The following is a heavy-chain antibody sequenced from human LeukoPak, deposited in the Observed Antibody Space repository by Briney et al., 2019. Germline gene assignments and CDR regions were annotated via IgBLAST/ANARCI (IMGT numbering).Heavy chain of an antibody. J-gene: IGHJ4*02. CDR3: XXXXTPKQWLVRGIFDY. V-gene: IGHV3-9*01. Sequence: GRSLRLSCAASGFTFDDYAMHWVRQAPGKGLEWVSGISWNSGSIGYADSVKGRFTISRDNAKNSLYLQMNSLRAEDTALYYCXXXXTPKQWLVRGIFDYWGQGTLVTVSS. D-gene: IGHD6-19*01. CDR1: GFTFDDYA. CDR2: ISWNSGSI.